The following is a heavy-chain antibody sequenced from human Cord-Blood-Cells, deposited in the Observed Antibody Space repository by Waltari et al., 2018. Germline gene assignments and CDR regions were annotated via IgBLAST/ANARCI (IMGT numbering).Heavy chain of an antibody. CDR1: GFTVSSNY. D-gene: IGHD2-2*02. J-gene: IGHJ3*02. Sequence: EVQLVESGGGLIQPGGSLRLSCAAYGFTVSSNYMSWVRQATGKGLEWVSFIYSGCSTYYADSVKGRFTISRDNSKNTLYLQMNSLRAEDTAVYYCARTVVVPAAIQAFDIWGQGTMVTVSS. CDR2: IYSGCST. CDR3: ARTVVVPAAIQAFDI. V-gene: IGHV3-53*01.